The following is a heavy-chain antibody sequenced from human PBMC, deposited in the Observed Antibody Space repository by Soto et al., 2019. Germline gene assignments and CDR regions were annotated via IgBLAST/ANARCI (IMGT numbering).Heavy chain of an antibody. CDR2: IKSKTDGGTT. Sequence: EVQLVESGGGLVKPGGSLRLSCAASGFTFSNAWMNWVRQAPGKGLEWVGRIKSKTDGGTTDYAAHVKGRFTISRDDSKNTLYLQMNSLKTEDTAVYYCTTGIAAAPRGYYGMDVWGQGTTVTVSS. CDR3: TTGIAAAPRGYYGMDV. CDR1: GFTFSNAW. D-gene: IGHD6-13*01. V-gene: IGHV3-15*07. J-gene: IGHJ6*02.